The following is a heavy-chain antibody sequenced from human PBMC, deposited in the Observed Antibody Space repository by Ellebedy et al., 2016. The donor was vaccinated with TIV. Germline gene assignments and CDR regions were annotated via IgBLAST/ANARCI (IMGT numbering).Heavy chain of an antibody. CDR3: ASSLTMLRGGMDV. V-gene: IGHV4-59*01. Sequence: MPSETLSLTCTVSGGSISSYYWSWIRQPPGKGLEWIGYIYYSGSTNYNPSLQSRVTISVDTSKNQFSLKLSSVTAADTAVYYCASSLTMLRGGMDVWGQGTTVTVSS. CDR2: IYYSGST. D-gene: IGHD3-10*01. J-gene: IGHJ6*02. CDR1: GGSISSYY.